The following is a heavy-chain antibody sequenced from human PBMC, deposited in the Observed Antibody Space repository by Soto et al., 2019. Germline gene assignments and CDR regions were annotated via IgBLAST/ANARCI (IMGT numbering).Heavy chain of an antibody. V-gene: IGHV1-69*06. CDR2: IIPIFGTA. J-gene: IGHJ6*02. CDR1: GGTFNSYA. CDR3: ARDNGSGIYYYYGMDV. D-gene: IGHD3-10*01. Sequence: SVKVSCKASGGTFNSYAISWVRQAPGQGLEWMGGIIPIFGTANYAQKFQGRVTITADKSTSTAYMELSSLRSEDTAVYYCARDNGSGIYYYYGMDVWGQGTTVTVSS.